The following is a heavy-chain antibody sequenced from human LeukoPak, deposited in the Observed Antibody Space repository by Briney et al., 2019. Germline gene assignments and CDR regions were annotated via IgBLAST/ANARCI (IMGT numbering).Heavy chain of an antibody. Sequence: ASVKVSCKASGYTFTSYDINWVRQAPGQGLEWMGWMNPNSGNTGYAQKFQGRVTMTRNTSISTAYMELSSLRSEDTAVYYCAREEIFRCSGGSCYFDYWGKGTLVTVSS. CDR1: GYTFTSYD. D-gene: IGHD2-15*01. V-gene: IGHV1-8*01. CDR3: AREEIFRCSGGSCYFDY. CDR2: MNPNSGNT. J-gene: IGHJ4*02.